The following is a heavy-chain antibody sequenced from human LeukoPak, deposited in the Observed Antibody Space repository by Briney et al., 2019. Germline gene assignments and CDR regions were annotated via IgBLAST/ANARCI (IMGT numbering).Heavy chain of an antibody. Sequence: GSVKVSCKASGYAFTAYYMHWVRQAPGQGLEWMGWINPSSGGTDYAQNFQGRVTMTRDTSISTAYMELSRLRSDDTAVYYCARFDSSGYSLDYWGQGTLVTVSS. CDR2: INPSSGGT. D-gene: IGHD3-22*01. CDR1: GYAFTAYY. J-gene: IGHJ4*02. V-gene: IGHV1-2*02. CDR3: ARFDSSGYSLDY.